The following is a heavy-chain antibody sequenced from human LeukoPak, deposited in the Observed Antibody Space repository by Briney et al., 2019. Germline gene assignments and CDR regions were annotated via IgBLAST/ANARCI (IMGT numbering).Heavy chain of an antibody. CDR2: INHSGST. D-gene: IGHD6-6*01. V-gene: IGHV4-4*02. CDR3: ARGRRLSSIAARPYDY. CDR1: GGSISSSNW. Sequence: PSETLSLTCAVSGGSISSSNWWSWVRQPPGKGLEWIGEINHSGSTNYNPSLKSRVTISVDTSKNQFSLKLSSVTAADTAVYYCARGRRLSSIAARPYDYWGQGTLVTVSS. J-gene: IGHJ4*02.